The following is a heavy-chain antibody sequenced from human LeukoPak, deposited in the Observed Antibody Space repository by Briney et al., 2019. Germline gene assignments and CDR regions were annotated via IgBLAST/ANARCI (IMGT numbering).Heavy chain of an antibody. CDR1: GFTFGDYA. J-gene: IGHJ4*02. CDR2: IRSKAYGGTP. CDR3: TRVIVATKDY. V-gene: IGHV3-49*04. Sequence: GGSLRLSCTGSGFTFGDYAMNWVRQAPGKGLEWVGFIRSKAYGGTPEYAASVKGRFTISRDDSKSIAYLQMNSLKTEDTAVYYCTRVIVATKDYWGQGTLVTVSS. D-gene: IGHD5-12*01.